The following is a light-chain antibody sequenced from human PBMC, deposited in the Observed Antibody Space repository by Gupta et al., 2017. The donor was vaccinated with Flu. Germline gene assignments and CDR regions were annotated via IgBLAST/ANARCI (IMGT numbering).Light chain of an antibody. V-gene: IGKV2-28*01. CDR3: MQALQTPHP. Sequence: EIVMTQSPLSLPVPPGEPASISCRSSQSLLHSNGYNYLDCYLQKPGQSPQLLIYLGSNRASGVPDRFSGSCSGTDFTLKLGRVEAEDVGVYYCMQALQTPHPFGQGTKLEIK. CDR2: LGS. CDR1: QSLLHSNGYNY. J-gene: IGKJ2*01.